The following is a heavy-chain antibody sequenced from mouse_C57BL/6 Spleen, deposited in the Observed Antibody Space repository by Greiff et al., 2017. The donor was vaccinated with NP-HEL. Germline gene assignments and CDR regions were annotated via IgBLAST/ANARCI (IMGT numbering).Heavy chain of an antibody. J-gene: IGHJ4*01. CDR2: IDPSDSYT. CDR1: GYTFTSYW. CDR3: ARGAYYYGSSYGYAMDY. V-gene: IGHV1-69*01. Sequence: VQLQQPGAELVMPGASVKLSCKASGYTFTSYWMHWVKQRPGQGLEWIGEIDPSDSYTNYNQKFKGKSTLTVDKSSSTAYMQLSSLTSEDSAVYYCARGAYYYGSSYGYAMDYWGQGTSVTVSS. D-gene: IGHD1-1*01.